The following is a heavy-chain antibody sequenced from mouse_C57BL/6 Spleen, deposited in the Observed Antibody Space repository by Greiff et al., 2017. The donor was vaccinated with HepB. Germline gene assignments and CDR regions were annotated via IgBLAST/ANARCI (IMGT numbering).Heavy chain of an antibody. CDR3: ARGGITTVVENYWYFDF. V-gene: IGHV1-80*01. CDR2: IYPGDGDT. J-gene: IGHJ1*03. Sequence: VQLQQSGAELVKPGASVKISCKASGYAFSSYWMNWVKQRPGKGLEWIGQIYPGDGDTNYNGKFKGKATLTADKSSSTAYMQLSSPTSEDSAVYFCARGGITTVVENYWYFDFWGTGTTVTVSS. CDR1: GYAFSSYW. D-gene: IGHD1-1*01.